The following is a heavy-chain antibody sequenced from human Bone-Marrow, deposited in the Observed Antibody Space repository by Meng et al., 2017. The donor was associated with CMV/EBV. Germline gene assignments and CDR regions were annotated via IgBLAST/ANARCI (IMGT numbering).Heavy chain of an antibody. CDR2: IYSGGST. V-gene: IGHV3-66*02. J-gene: IGHJ3*02. CDR1: GFTVSSNY. Sequence: GESLKISCAASGFTVSSNYMSWVRQAPGKGLEWVSVIYSGGSTYYADSVKGRFTISRDNSKNTLYLQMNSLRAEDTAVYYCARARVTVYDAFDIWGQGTMVTVSS. CDR3: ARARVTVYDAFDI. D-gene: IGHD2-21*02.